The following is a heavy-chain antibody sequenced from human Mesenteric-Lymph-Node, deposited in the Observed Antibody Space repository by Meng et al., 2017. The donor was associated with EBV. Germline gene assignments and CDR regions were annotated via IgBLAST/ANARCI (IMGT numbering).Heavy chain of an antibody. CDR1: GGSISSSSYY. J-gene: IGHJ4*02. D-gene: IGHD1-26*01. V-gene: IGHV4-39*07. CDR3: ARRPWSLYYYFDY. CDR2: FYYSENT. Sequence: LRLEDLGPGLGKPSQTLSLTCTFSGGSISSSSYYWGWIRQPPGKGLEWIGDFYYSENTYYNPSLKSRVTISVDTSKNQFSLKLSSVTAADTAVYYCARRPWSLYYYFDYWGPGTLVTVSS.